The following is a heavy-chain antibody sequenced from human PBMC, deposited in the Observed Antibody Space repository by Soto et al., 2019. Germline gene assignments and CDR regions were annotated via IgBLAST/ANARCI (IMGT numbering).Heavy chain of an antibody. CDR1: GGSISSGGYY. Sequence: SETLSLTCTVSGGSISSGGYYWSWIRQHPGKGLEWIGYIYYSGSTYYNPSLKSRVTISIDTSKNHFSLKLSSVTAADTAVYYCARMYNWNNAWFDPRGQRTLVTVSS. D-gene: IGHD1-20*01. CDR2: IYYSGST. CDR3: ARMYNWNNAWFDP. J-gene: IGHJ5*02. V-gene: IGHV4-31*03.